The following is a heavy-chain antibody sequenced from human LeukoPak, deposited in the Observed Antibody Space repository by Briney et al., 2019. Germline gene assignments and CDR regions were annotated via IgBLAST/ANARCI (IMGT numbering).Heavy chain of an antibody. CDR1: GDSISSSTYY. CDR3: ASFDPGRADMNPYYFDY. D-gene: IGHD3-9*01. CDR2: IYYSGST. V-gene: IGHV4-30-4*08. J-gene: IGHJ4*02. Sequence: PSETLSLTCTVSGDSISSSTYYWSWIRQPPGKGLEWIGYIYYSGSTYYNPSLKSRVTISLDTSKNQFSLKLSSVTAADTAVYYCASFDPGRADMNPYYFDYWGQGTLVTVSS.